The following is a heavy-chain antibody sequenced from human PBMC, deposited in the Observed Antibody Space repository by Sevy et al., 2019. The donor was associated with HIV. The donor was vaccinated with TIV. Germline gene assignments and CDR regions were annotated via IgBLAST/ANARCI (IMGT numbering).Heavy chain of an antibody. CDR1: GFTFGDYA. D-gene: IGHD1-1*01. Sequence: GGSLRLSCTTSGFTFGDYAMNWVRQAPGKGVEWVAFLKSKADGGTVDHAASGKGIFTISRDDSKSIAYLQMNDLTTEDTGVYYCTRWKGLQSIFDYWGQGALVTVSS. CDR3: TRWKGLQSIFDY. V-gene: IGHV3-49*04. J-gene: IGHJ4*02. CDR2: LKSKADGGTV.